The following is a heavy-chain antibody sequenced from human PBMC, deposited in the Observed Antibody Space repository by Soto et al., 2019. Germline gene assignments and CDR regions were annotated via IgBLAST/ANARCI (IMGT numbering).Heavy chain of an antibody. CDR2: IYYSGST. D-gene: IGHD1-1*01. J-gene: IGHJ3*02. CDR3: ARVPRGSGDAFDI. V-gene: IGHV4-39*01. CDR1: AGSISSSSYY. Sequence: QLQLQESGPGLVKPSETLSLTCTVSAGSISSSSYYWAWIRQPPGKGLEWIGHIYYSGSTYYNPSLKSRVTSSVDTSKNQFSRDLTSVTAADTAVYYCARVPRGSGDAFDIWGQGTMVTVSS.